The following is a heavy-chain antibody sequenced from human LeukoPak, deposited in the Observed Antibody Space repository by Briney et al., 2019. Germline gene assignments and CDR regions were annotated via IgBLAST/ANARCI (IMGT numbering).Heavy chain of an antibody. CDR1: GGSFSGYY. V-gene: IGHV4-34*01. D-gene: IGHD3-3*01. J-gene: IGHJ4*02. Sequence: SETLSLTCAVYGGSFSGYYWSWIRQPPGKGLEWIGEINHSGSTNYNPSLKSRVTISVDTSKNQFSLKLSSVTAADTAVYYCARVRDDSWSGYPFDYWGQGTLVTVSS. CDR3: ARVRDDSWSGYPFDY. CDR2: INHSGST.